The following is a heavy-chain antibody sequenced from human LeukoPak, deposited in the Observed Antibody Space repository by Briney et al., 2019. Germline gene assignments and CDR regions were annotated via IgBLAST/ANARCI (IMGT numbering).Heavy chain of an antibody. CDR1: GFTFSSYA. CDR2: ISGSGGST. D-gene: IGHD5-18*01. Sequence: GGSLRLSCAASGFTFSSYAMSWVHQAPGKGLEWVSAISGSGGSTYYADSVKGRFTISRDNSKNTLYLQMNSLRAEDTAVYYCAKDQDTAMVIVTYFDYWGQGTLVTVSS. V-gene: IGHV3-23*01. J-gene: IGHJ4*02. CDR3: AKDQDTAMVIVTYFDY.